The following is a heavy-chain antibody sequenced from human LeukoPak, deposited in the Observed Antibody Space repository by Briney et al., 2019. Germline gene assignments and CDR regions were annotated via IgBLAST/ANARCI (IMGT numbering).Heavy chain of an antibody. V-gene: IGHV1-69-2*01. J-gene: IGHJ4*02. CDR3: ATAGAAAGGYYFDY. D-gene: IGHD6-13*01. Sequence: ASVKVSCKVSGYTFTDYYMHWVQQAPGKGLDWMELVDPADGETIYAEKFQGRVTITSDTSIDTAYMAWSSLRSEDTAVYYCATAGAAAGGYYFDYWGRGTLVTVSS. CDR1: GYTFTDYY. CDR2: VDPADGET.